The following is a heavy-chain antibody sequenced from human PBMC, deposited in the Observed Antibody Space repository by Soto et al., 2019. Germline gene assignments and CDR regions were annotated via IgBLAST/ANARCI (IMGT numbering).Heavy chain of an antibody. CDR3: AKDLARYYDSSGYYGTDY. CDR2: ISYDGSNK. Sequence: QVQLVESGGGVVQPGRSLRLSCAASGFTFSSYGMHWVRQAPGKGLEWVAVISYDGSNKYYADSVKGRFTISRDNSKNTLYLQMNSLRAEDTAVYYCAKDLARYYDSSGYYGTDYWGQGTLVTVSS. D-gene: IGHD3-22*01. V-gene: IGHV3-30*18. J-gene: IGHJ4*02. CDR1: GFTFSSYG.